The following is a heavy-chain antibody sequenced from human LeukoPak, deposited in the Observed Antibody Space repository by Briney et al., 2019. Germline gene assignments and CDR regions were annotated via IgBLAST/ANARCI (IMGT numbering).Heavy chain of an antibody. J-gene: IGHJ4*02. CDR1: RFIFSNAW. CDR3: TTDRKGWYRGN. V-gene: IGHV3-15*01. D-gene: IGHD2-15*01. Sequence: GGSLRLSCAASRFIFSNAWMNWVRQAPGKGLEWVGRIKSQIDGETTDYTAPVKGRFTISRDDSKNTLYLQMHSLKTEDTAVYYCTTDRKGWYRGNWGQGTLVTVSS. CDR2: IKSQIDGETT.